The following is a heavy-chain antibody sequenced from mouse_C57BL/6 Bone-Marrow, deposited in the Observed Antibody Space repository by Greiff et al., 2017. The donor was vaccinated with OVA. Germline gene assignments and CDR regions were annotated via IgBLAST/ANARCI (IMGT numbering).Heavy chain of an antibody. CDR1: GYSFTGYY. D-gene: IGHD1-1*01. CDR3: ARGNYYYGSSFY. CDR2: INPSTGGT. V-gene: IGHV1-42*01. Sequence: EVKLVESGPELVKPGASVKISCKASGYSFTGYYMNWVKPSPEKSLEWIGEINPSTGGTTYNQKFKAKATLTVDKSSSTAYMQLKSLTSEDSAVYYCARGNYYYGSSFYWGQGTTLTVSS. J-gene: IGHJ2*01.